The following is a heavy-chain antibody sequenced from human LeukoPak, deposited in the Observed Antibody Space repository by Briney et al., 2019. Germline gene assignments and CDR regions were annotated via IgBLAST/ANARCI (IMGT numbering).Heavy chain of an antibody. CDR3: ARPSSGGSYPTDY. J-gene: IGHJ4*02. V-gene: IGHV3-30*03. D-gene: IGHD2-15*01. Sequence: GGSLRLSCAASGFTFSSYGMHWVRQAPGKGLEWVAVISYDGSNKYYADSVKGRFTISRDNSKNTLYLQMNSLRAEGTAVYYCARPSSGGSYPTDYWGQGTLVTVS. CDR2: ISYDGSNK. CDR1: GFTFSSYG.